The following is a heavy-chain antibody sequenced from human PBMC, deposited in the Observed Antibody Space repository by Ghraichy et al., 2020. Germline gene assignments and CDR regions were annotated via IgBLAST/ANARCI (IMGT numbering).Heavy chain of an antibody. CDR2: IYYSGTT. D-gene: IGHD4-23*01. J-gene: IGHJ3*01. Sequence: SETLSLTCTVSGVSVSSALFYWSWVRQPPGRGLESLAYIYYSGTTNYSPSLKSRVTISVDTSKNQFSLKLSSVTTSDTAVYYCATLNSAAFEFWGQGTMVTVYS. CDR3: ATLNSAAFEF. V-gene: IGHV4-61*01. CDR1: GVSVSSALFY.